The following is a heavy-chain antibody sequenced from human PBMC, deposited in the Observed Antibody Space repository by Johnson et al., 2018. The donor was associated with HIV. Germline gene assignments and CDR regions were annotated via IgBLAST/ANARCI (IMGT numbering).Heavy chain of an antibody. CDR3: ASQIYDYDSGGYSGVFDI. CDR1: GFTFSSYG. V-gene: IGHV3-30*19. D-gene: IGHD3-22*01. CDR2: ISYDGSNK. J-gene: IGHJ3*02. Sequence: QVQLVESGGGVVQPGRSLRLSCAASGFTFSSYGMHWVRQAPGKGLEWVAVISYDGSNKYYADSLKGRFTISRDNSKNRLYLQMNSQRAEDTAVYYCASQIYDYDSGGYSGVFDIWGQGTMVTVSS.